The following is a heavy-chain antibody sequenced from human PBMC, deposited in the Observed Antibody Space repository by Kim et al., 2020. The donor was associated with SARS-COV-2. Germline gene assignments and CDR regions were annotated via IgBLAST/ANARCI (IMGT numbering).Heavy chain of an antibody. V-gene: IGHV4-59*08. D-gene: IGHD3-22*01. CDR1: GVSITNYY. Sequence: SETLSLTCSVSGVSITNYYWSWIRQPPGKGLEWIGHIFHTGRTTNNPSLKSRVTISVDVSKNHFSLKLSSVTAADTATYYCARQYYDSSGPDFDYWGQGTLAPVSS. J-gene: IGHJ4*02. CDR2: IFHTGRT. CDR3: ARQYYDSSGPDFDY.